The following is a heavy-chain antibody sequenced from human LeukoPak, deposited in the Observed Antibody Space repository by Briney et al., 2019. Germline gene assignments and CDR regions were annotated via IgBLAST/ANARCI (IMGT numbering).Heavy chain of an antibody. CDR2: ISWNSGSI. V-gene: IGHV3-9*01. Sequence: PGGSLRLSCAASGFTFSSYSMNWVRQAPGKGLEWVSGISWNSGSIGYADSVKGRFTISRDNAKNSLYLQMNSLRAEDTALYYCAKSHTAMAPDYWGQGTLVTVSS. CDR3: AKSHTAMAPDY. D-gene: IGHD5-18*01. CDR1: GFTFSSYS. J-gene: IGHJ4*02.